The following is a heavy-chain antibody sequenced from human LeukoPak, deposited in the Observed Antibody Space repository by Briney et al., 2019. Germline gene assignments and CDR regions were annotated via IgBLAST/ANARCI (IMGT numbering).Heavy chain of an antibody. D-gene: IGHD3-16*01. Sequence: TGGSLRLSCAASGFTFSTYSMNWVRQAPGKGLEWVSHISSGSGTVYYADSVKGRFTISRDNAKNSLYLQMNSLRAEDTAVYYCAKDDNYIRFLSWGQGTLVTVSS. CDR1: GFTFSTYS. CDR3: AKDDNYIRFLS. CDR2: ISSGSGTV. J-gene: IGHJ5*02. V-gene: IGHV3-48*01.